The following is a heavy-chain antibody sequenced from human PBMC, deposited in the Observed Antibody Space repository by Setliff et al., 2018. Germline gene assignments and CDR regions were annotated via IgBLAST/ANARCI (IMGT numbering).Heavy chain of an antibody. V-gene: IGHV3-33*08. J-gene: IGHJ4*02. Sequence: HPGGSLRLSCAASGFTFSTYRFHWVRQAPGKGLEWVAVIWHDGGEKYYADSVKGRFTISGDNSKNTLYLQMNSLSAEDTAVYYCARTCSGSTCHAGLDYWGQGIPVTVSS. CDR2: IWHDGGEK. CDR3: ARTCSGSTCHAGLDY. CDR1: GFTFSTYR. D-gene: IGHD6-19*01.